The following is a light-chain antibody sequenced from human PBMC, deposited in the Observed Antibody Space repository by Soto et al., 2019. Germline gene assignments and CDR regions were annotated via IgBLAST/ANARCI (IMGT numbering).Light chain of an antibody. J-gene: IGKJ1*01. Sequence: DIEMTQSPSSLSASVGDRVTITCRASQSISNFLSWYRKSPGRAPELLIYGASTLQSGVPSRFSGSGSGTDFTLTISSLEPEDFATYYCQQHNGYSERMFGQGTKVEV. CDR1: QSISNF. V-gene: IGKV1-39*01. CDR3: QQHNGYSERM. CDR2: GAS.